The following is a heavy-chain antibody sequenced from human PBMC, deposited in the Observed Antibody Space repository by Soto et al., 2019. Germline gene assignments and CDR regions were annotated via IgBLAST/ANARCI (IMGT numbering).Heavy chain of an antibody. CDR3: ARAGCGGDCFTYFDY. CDR1: GYTFTSYG. Sequence: ASVKVSCKASGYTFTSYGISWVRQAPGQGLEWMGWISAYNGNTNYAQKLQGRVTMTTDTSTSTAYMELRSLRSDDTAVYYCARAGCGGDCFTYFDYWGQGTLVTVSS. V-gene: IGHV1-18*01. D-gene: IGHD2-21*01. CDR2: ISAYNGNT. J-gene: IGHJ4*02.